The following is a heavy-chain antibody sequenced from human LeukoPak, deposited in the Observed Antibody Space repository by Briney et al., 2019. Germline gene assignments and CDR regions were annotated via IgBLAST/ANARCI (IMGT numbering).Heavy chain of an antibody. CDR1: GGTFSSYA. J-gene: IGHJ4*02. D-gene: IGHD4-17*01. CDR2: IIPIFGTA. Sequence: SVKVSCKASGGTFSSYAISWVRQAPGQGLEWVGGIIPIFGTANYAQKFQGRVTITADESTSTAYMELSSLRSEDTAVYYCARDGMEGDYGDYVRPYWGQGTLVTVSS. CDR3: ARDGMEGDYGDYVRPY. V-gene: IGHV1-69*13.